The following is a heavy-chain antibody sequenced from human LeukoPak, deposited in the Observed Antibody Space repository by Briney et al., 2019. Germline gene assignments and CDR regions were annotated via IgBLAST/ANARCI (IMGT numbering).Heavy chain of an antibody. CDR2: ISDSSRYI. CDR1: GFTFSSYS. J-gene: IGHJ4*02. CDR3: AREVYCSHTTCYYFDY. V-gene: IGHV3-21*01. D-gene: IGHD2/OR15-2a*01. Sequence: AGSLRLSCAASGFTFSSYSMNWVRQAPGKGLEWVSSISDSSRYIFYADSVKGRFTISRDNAKNSLYLQMNSLRAEDTAVYYCAREVYCSHTTCYYFDYWGLGTLVTVCS.